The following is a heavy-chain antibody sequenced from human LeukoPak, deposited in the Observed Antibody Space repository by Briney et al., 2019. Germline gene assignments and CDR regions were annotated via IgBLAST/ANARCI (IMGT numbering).Heavy chain of an antibody. CDR2: INTNTGNP. D-gene: IGHD1-26*01. J-gene: IGHJ5*02. V-gene: IGHV7-4-1*02. CDR3: ARVIKYSFSVGCFDP. CDR1: GYSFPMYA. Sequence: ASVKVSCKASGYSFPMYAIDWVRQAPGQGLEWMGWINTNTGNPTYAQGFTGRFVFSLDTSVTTAYLQISSLRAEDTAVYYCARVIKYSFSVGCFDPWGQGTQVTVSS.